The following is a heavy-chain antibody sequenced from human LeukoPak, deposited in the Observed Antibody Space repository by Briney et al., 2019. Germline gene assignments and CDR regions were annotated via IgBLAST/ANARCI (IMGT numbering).Heavy chain of an antibody. V-gene: IGHV4-39*07. J-gene: IGHJ4*02. CDR1: GGSISSSSYY. CDR2: IYYSGST. Sequence: SETLSLTCTVSGGSISSSSYYWGWIRQPPGKGLEWIGSIYYSGSTYYNPSLKSRVTISVDTSKNQFSLKLSSVTAADTAVYYCARYYDILTGNYFDYWGQGTLVTVSS. CDR3: ARYYDILTGNYFDY. D-gene: IGHD3-9*01.